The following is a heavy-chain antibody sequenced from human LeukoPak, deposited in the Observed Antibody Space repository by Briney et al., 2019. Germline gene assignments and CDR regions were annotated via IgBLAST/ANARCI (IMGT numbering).Heavy chain of an antibody. Sequence: SETLSLTCAVYGGSFSGYYWSWIRQPPGKGLECIGYIYYSGTTYYNPSLKSRVTISVDTSENQFSLKLSSVTAADTAVYYCARVRRDGYNSPDYWGQGTLVTASS. V-gene: IGHV4-59*01. J-gene: IGHJ4*02. D-gene: IGHD5-24*01. CDR2: IYYSGTT. CDR3: ARVRRDGYNSPDY. CDR1: GGSFSGYY.